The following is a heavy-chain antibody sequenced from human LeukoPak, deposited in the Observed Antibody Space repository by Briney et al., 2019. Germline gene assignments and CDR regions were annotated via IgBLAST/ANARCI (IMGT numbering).Heavy chain of an antibody. CDR3: ARDQFDYGSGSYYPDY. CDR2: IDSDGST. CDR1: GFTVSSNY. Sequence: PGGSLRLSCAASGFTVSSNYLSWVRQAPGKGLEWVSVIDSDGSTYYADSVKGRFTISRDNSKNTLYLQMNSLRAEDTAVYYCARDQFDYGSGSYYPDYWGQGTLVTVSS. J-gene: IGHJ4*02. D-gene: IGHD3-10*01. V-gene: IGHV3-66*01.